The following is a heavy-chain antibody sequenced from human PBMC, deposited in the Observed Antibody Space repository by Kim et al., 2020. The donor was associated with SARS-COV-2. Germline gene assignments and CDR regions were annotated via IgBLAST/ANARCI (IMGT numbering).Heavy chain of an antibody. J-gene: IGHJ4*02. CDR3: ATITSGSGSHFES. Sequence: YDAASVKGRFSISRDGSKNTLYLQMSSLTSEDTAVYYCATITSGSGSHFESWGQGTLVTVSS. D-gene: IGHD3-10*01. V-gene: IGHV3-53*01.